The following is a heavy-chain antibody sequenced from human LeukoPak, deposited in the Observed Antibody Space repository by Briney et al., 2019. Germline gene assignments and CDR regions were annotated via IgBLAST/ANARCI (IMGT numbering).Heavy chain of an antibody. CDR1: GFTFSSYG. CDR2: ISGGGGST. CDR3: AKVCYPLEVIEYPSCFDY. Sequence: PGGSQRLSRAASGFTFSSYGMHWVRQAPGKGLEWVSAISGGGGSTYYADSVQRRFTISRDYSKTSLHLQMNNLRAEATAIYYCAKVCYPLEVIEYPSCFDYWAREPWSPSPQ. J-gene: IGHJ4*02. V-gene: IGHV3-23*01. D-gene: IGHD2-21*01.